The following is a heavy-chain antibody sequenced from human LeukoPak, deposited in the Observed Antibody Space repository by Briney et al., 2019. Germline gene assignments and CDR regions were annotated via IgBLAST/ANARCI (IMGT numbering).Heavy chain of an antibody. CDR3: ARKGSNWSTQFDY. CDR1: GDSITSYY. J-gene: IGHJ4*02. CDR2: VYYTGST. V-gene: IGHV4-59*08. Sequence: SETLSLTCTVSGDSITSYYWSRIRQPPGKGLEWIGYVYYTGSTSYNPSLKSRVTISVDTSKNQFSLRLSSVTAADTALYYCARKGSNWSTQFDYWGQGTLVTVSS. D-gene: IGHD6-13*01.